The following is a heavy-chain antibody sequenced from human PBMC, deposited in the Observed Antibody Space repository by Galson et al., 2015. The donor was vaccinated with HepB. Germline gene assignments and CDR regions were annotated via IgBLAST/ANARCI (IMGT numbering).Heavy chain of an antibody. CDR1: GGSIRNSSFC. J-gene: IGHJ3*02. V-gene: IGHV4-39*01. CDR3: ARREFDGFDI. D-gene: IGHD3-10*01. Sequence: ETLSLTCTVSGGSIRNSSFCWGWIRQPPGKGLEWIGSIYYSGSTYYNPSLKSRVTISVDTFKNQFSPRLSSLTAADTAVYYCARREFDGFDIWGQGTMVTISS. CDR2: IYYSGST.